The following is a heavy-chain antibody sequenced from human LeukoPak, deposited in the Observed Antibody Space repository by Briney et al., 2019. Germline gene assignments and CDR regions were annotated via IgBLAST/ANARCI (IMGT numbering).Heavy chain of an antibody. V-gene: IGHV4-59*01. Sequence: SETLSLTCTVSGGSISSYYWSWIRQPPGKGLEWVGYIYYSGSTNYNPSRKRRVTISVDTSKNQFSLKLSSVTAADTDVYYCARHAPRPDGMDVWGQGTTVTVSS. D-gene: IGHD2-2*01. CDR1: GGSISSYY. CDR2: IYYSGST. CDR3: ARHAPRPDGMDV. J-gene: IGHJ6*01.